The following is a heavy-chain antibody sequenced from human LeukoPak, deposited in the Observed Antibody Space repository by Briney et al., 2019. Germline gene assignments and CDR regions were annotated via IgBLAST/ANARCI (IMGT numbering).Heavy chain of an antibody. CDR2: IYSDGRT. CDR3: AKDQRYYGSGSSFDY. V-gene: IGHV3-53*05. CDR1: GFTVSNKY. Sequence: GGSLRLSCAASGFTVSNKYMTWVRQAPGEGLEWVSLIYSDGRTYYADSVKGRCTISRDNSKNTLYLQMNSLRAEDTAVYYCAKDQRYYGSGSSFDYWGQGTLVTVSS. D-gene: IGHD3-10*01. J-gene: IGHJ4*02.